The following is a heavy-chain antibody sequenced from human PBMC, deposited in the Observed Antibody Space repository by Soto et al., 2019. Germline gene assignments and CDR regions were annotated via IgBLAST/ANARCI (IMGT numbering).Heavy chain of an antibody. CDR3: ARGSLVRDPNRQFDP. D-gene: IGHD3-10*01. J-gene: IGHJ5*02. CDR2: INHSGST. V-gene: IGHV4-34*01. Sequence: QVQLQQWGAGLLKPSETLSLTCAVYGGSFSGYYWSWIRQPPGKGLEWIGEINHSGSTNYNPSLKSRVTISVDTSKNQFSLKLSSVTAADTAVYYCARGSLVRDPNRQFDPWGQGTLVTVSS. CDR1: GGSFSGYY.